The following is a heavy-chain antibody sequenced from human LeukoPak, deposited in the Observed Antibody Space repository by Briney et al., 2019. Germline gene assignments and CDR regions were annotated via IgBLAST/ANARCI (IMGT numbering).Heavy chain of an antibody. D-gene: IGHD6-19*01. CDR2: INPNSGGT. CDR1: GYTFTGHY. Sequence: ASVKVSCKASGYTFTGHYMHWVRQAPGQGLEWMGWINPNSGGTNYAQKFQGRVTMTRDTSISTAYMELSRLRSDDTAVYYCAREMAIAVAGDDYWGQGTLVTVSS. V-gene: IGHV1-2*02. J-gene: IGHJ4*02. CDR3: AREMAIAVAGDDY.